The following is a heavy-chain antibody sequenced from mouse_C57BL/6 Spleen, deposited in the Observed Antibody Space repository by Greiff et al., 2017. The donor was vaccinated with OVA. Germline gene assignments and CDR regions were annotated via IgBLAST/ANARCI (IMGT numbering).Heavy chain of an antibody. CDR3: ARERSNYGFDY. Sequence: VKLQQPGAELVMPGASVKLSCKASGYTFTSYWMHWVKQRPGQGLEWIGEIDPSDSYTNYNQKFKGKSTLTVDKSSSTAYMQLSSLTSEDSAVYYCARERSNYGFDYWGQGTTLTVSS. CDR1: GYTFTSYW. D-gene: IGHD2-5*01. V-gene: IGHV1-69*01. CDR2: IDPSDSYT. J-gene: IGHJ2*01.